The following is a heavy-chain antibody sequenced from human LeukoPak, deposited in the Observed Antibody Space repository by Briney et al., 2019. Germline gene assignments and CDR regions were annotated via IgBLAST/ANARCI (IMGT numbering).Heavy chain of an antibody. Sequence: SVKVACKASGGIFSSYAISWVRQAPGRGREWMGRIIPILGIANYSQKFQGRVTITADKSPSTAYMELSSLRSEDTAVYYCARDPPGGTMGRGALFDYWGQGTLVSVSS. CDR3: ARDPPGGTMGRGALFDY. CDR1: GGIFSSYA. D-gene: IGHD3-10*01. V-gene: IGHV1-69*04. CDR2: IIPILGIA. J-gene: IGHJ4*02.